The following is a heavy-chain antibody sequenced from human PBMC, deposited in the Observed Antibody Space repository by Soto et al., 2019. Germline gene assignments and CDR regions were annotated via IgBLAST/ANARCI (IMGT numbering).Heavy chain of an antibody. V-gene: IGHV1-69*02. Sequence: QVQLVQSGAEVKKPGSSVKVSCKASGGTFSSYTISWVRQAPGQGLEWMGRIIPILGIANYAQKFQGRVTITADKSTNIAYIEMGSLISETKAVYYCAEDFGNYSSSSYEAWGFDYWGQGTVVIVSS. J-gene: IGHJ4*02. CDR2: IIPILGIA. CDR3: AEDFGNYSSSSYEAWGFDY. D-gene: IGHD6-6*01. CDR1: GGTFSSYT.